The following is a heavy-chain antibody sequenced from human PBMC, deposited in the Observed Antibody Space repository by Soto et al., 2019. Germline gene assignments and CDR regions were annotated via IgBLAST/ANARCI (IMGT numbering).Heavy chain of an antibody. CDR3: ARGEGFWSGYYWWFDP. Sequence: PGGSLRLSCAASGFTVSSNYMSWVRQAPGKGLEWVSVIYSGGSTYYADSVKGRFTISRDNSKNTLYLQMNSLRAEDTAVYYCARGEGFWSGYYWWFDPWGKGTLVTVSS. CDR2: IYSGGST. CDR1: GFTVSSNY. J-gene: IGHJ5*02. D-gene: IGHD3-3*01. V-gene: IGHV3-53*01.